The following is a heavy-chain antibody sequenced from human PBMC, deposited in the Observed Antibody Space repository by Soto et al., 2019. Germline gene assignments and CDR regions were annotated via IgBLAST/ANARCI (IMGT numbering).Heavy chain of an antibody. CDR1: GYSFTSYW. Sequence: GESLKISCKGSGYSFTSYWIGWVRPMPGKGLEWMGIIYPGDSDTRYSPSFQGQVTISADKSISTAYLQWSSLKASDTAMYYCASGAYSSSSYYYGMDVWGQGTTVTVSS. J-gene: IGHJ6*02. V-gene: IGHV5-51*01. CDR3: ASGAYSSSSYYYGMDV. D-gene: IGHD6-6*01. CDR2: IYPGDSDT.